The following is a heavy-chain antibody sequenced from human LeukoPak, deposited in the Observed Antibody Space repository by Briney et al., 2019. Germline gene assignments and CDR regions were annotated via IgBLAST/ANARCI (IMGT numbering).Heavy chain of an antibody. J-gene: IGHJ4*02. CDR3: AREAVATYPFDY. V-gene: IGHV4-39*07. Sequence: PGGSLRLSCAASGFTFSNYNMNWVRQPPGKGLEWIGSIYYSGSTYYNPSLKSRVTISVDTSKNQFSLKLSSVTAADTAVYYCAREAVATYPFDYWGQGTLVTVSS. CDR2: IYYSGST. CDR1: GFTFSNYN. D-gene: IGHD5-12*01.